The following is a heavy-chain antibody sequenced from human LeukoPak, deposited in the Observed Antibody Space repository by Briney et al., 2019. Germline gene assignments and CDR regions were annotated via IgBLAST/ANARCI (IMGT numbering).Heavy chain of an antibody. J-gene: IGHJ4*02. Sequence: SETLSLTCTVSGGSVSSGSYYWSWIRQPPGKGLKWIGYIYYSGSTNYNPSLKSRVTISVDTSKNQFSLKLSSVAAADTAVYYCARGPGAHYDFWSGYRATDFDYWGQGTLVTVSS. V-gene: IGHV4-61*01. CDR3: ARGPGAHYDFWSGYRATDFDY. CDR1: GGSVSSGSYY. CDR2: IYYSGST. D-gene: IGHD3-3*01.